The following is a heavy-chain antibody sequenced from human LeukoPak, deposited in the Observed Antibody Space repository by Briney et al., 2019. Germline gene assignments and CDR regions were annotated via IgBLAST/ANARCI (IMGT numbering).Heavy chain of an antibody. CDR3: ARRTSGWFDP. Sequence: KPSETLSLTCTVSGGSISSYYWSWIRQPPGKGLEWIGYIFTSGSTNYNPSLKSRVTISVDTSKNQFSLKLSSVTAADTAVHYCARRTSGWFDPWGQGTLVTVSS. J-gene: IGHJ5*02. V-gene: IGHV4-4*09. CDR1: GGSISSYY. D-gene: IGHD1-14*01. CDR2: IFTSGST.